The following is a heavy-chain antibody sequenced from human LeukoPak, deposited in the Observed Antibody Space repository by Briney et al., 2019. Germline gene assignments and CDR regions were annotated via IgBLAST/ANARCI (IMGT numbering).Heavy chain of an antibody. J-gene: IGHJ3*02. CDR1: GGSISNYY. CDR2: IYTSGST. CDR3: ARGHNWDDVFDI. V-gene: IGHV4-4*07. D-gene: IGHD1-20*01. Sequence: SETLSLTCTVSGGSISNYYWNWIRQPPRKGLEWIGRIYTSGSTNSNPSLKSRVIISLDTSKNQFSLKLTSVTAADTAVYCCARGHNWDDVFDIWGQGTMVTVSS.